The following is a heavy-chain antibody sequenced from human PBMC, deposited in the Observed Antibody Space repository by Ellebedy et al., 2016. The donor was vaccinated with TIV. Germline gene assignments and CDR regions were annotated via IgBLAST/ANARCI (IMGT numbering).Heavy chain of an antibody. Sequence: SGPTLVKPTETLTLTCTFSGFSLSTTGVCVSWIRQPPGKALEWLARIDWDGEKLYTTSLKTRLTISEDTSTKRVVLTMTNVQPADTGIYYCARIYYGSGTYQDDYWGQGTLVTVSS. V-gene: IGHV2-70*17. CDR1: GFSLSTTGVC. CDR2: IDWDGEK. J-gene: IGHJ4*02. D-gene: IGHD3-10*01. CDR3: ARIYYGSGTYQDDY.